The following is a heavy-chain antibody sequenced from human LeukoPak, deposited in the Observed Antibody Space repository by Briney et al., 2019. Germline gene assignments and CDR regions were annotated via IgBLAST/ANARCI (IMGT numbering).Heavy chain of an antibody. CDR3: ARDSGSSWSVYYYYYMDV. D-gene: IGHD6-13*01. CDR1: GGTFSSYA. J-gene: IGHJ6*03. V-gene: IGHV1-46*01. CDR2: INPSGGST. Sequence: GASVKVSCKASGGTFSSYAISWVRQAPGQGLEWMGIINPSGGSTSYAQKFQGRVTMTRDMSTSTVYMELSSLRSEDTAVYYCARDSGSSWSVYYYYYMDVWGKGTTVTVSS.